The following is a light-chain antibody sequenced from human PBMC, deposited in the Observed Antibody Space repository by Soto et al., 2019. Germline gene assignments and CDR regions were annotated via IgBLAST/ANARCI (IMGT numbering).Light chain of an antibody. Sequence: EIVVTQSPATLSVSPGDRATLSCRASQSVSGNLAWYQQHPGQAPRLLVYAASTRATGIPARFSASGSGTEFTLTISSLQSEDFAIYYCQQYQNWPQTFDLGTKV. CDR2: AAS. V-gene: IGKV3-15*01. CDR1: QSVSGN. CDR3: QQYQNWPQT. J-gene: IGKJ1*01.